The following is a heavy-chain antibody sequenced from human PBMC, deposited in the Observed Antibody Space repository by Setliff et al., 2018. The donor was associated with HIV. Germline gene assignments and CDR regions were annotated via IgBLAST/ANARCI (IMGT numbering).Heavy chain of an antibody. CDR1: GYTFTNYA. CDR2: INAGSGKT. J-gene: IGHJ5*02. V-gene: IGHV1-3*01. CDR3: ARGGYYYGSGKGNWFDP. D-gene: IGHD3-10*01. Sequence: ASVKVSCKASGYTFTNYAIHWVRQAPGQRLEWMGWINAGSGKTKYSQKFQGRVTMTRNTSISTAYMELSSLRSEDTAVYYCARGGYYYGSGKGNWFDPWGQGTLVTVS.